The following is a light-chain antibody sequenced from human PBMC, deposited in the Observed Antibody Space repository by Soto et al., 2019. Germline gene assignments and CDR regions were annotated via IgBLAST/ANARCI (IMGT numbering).Light chain of an antibody. V-gene: IGLV2-11*01. J-gene: IGLJ1*01. CDR3: CSYAGSYTWV. Sequence: QSVLTQPRSVSWSPGQSVTISCTGTSSDVGGYNYVSWYQQHPGKAPKLMIYDVSKRPSGVPDRISGSKSGNTASLTISGLQAEDEADYYCCSYAGSYTWVFGTGTKLTVL. CDR2: DVS. CDR1: SSDVGGYNY.